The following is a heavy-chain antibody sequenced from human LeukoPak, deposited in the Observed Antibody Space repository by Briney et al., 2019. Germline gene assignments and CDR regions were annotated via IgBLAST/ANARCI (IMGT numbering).Heavy chain of an antibody. Sequence: PGGSLRLSCAASGFTFSSYAMSWVRQAPGKGLEWVSAISGSGGSTYSADSVKGRFTISRDTSKNKLYQQMNSLRAEDTAVYYCAKDLRYSSSWYGGTDAFDIWGQGTMVTVSS. J-gene: IGHJ3*02. CDR2: ISGSGGST. CDR1: GFTFSSYA. CDR3: AKDLRYSSSWYGGTDAFDI. V-gene: IGHV3-23*01. D-gene: IGHD6-13*01.